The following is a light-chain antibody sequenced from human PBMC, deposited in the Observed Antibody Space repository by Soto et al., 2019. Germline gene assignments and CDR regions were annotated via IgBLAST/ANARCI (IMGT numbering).Light chain of an antibody. CDR2: KAS. V-gene: IGKV1-5*03. CDR3: QQYNSYLSRT. Sequence: DVQMTQSPTTLSASVGGRFTITFPASQSISSWLAWYQQKPAKAPKLLIYKASSLESGVPSRFSGSGCGTDFSLTISSLQTEDFSTYYCQQYNSYLSRTFGQGTKVDIK. CDR1: QSISSW. J-gene: IGKJ1*01.